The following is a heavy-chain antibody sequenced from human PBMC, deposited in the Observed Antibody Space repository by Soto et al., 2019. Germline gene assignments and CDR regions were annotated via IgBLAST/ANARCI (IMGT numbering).Heavy chain of an antibody. D-gene: IGHD3-10*01. V-gene: IGHV4-31*03. CDR3: ARYFMVRGVMSAFDL. J-gene: IGHJ3*01. Sequence: QVQLQESGPGLVKPSQTLSLTCTVSGGSISSGGYYWSWIRQHPGKGLEWIGYIYYIGSTYYNPSPKSRVTXPXXXSXXQFSLKLSSVTAADTAVYYCARYFMVRGVMSAFDLWGQGTMVTVSS. CDR1: GGSISSGGYY. CDR2: IYYIGST.